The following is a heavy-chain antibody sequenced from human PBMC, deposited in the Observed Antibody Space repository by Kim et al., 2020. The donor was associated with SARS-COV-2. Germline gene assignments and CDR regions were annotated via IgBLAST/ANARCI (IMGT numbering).Heavy chain of an antibody. V-gene: IGHV3-30*04. CDR1: GFAFSSYA. CDR2: ISYDGSKK. D-gene: IGHD5-12*01. CDR3: ANFGYSGDSDY. Sequence: GGSLRLSCAAPGFAFSSYAMHWVRQAPGKGLEWVAVISYDGSKKYYPDSVKGRFTISRDNSKNTLYLQMNSLRSEDTAVYYCANFGYSGDSDYWGQGTLVTVSS. J-gene: IGHJ4*02.